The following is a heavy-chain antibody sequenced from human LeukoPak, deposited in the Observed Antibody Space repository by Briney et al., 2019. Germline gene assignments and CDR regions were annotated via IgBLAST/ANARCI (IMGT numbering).Heavy chain of an antibody. V-gene: IGHV3-53*01. J-gene: IGHJ4*02. D-gene: IGHD6-19*01. CDR3: ARRKRGSGGPFDY. Sequence: GGSLRLSCAASGFTVSSNYMSWVRQAPGKGLEWVSVIYSGGSTYYADSVKGRFTISRDNSKNTLYLQMNSLRAEDTAIYFCARRKRGSGGPFDYWGQGTLVTVSS. CDR1: GFTVSSNY. CDR2: IYSGGST.